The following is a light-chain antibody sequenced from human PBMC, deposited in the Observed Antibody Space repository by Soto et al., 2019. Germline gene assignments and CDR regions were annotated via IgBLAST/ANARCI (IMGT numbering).Light chain of an antibody. Sequence: DIQMTQSPSSLSASVGDRLTTHCRASESIRDYLNWYQQKPGKAPNLLIYAASSLQSGVPSRFSGGGSGTDFTLTISSLQPEDFATYYCQQSYNIPRTFGQGTRLEI. CDR3: QQSYNIPRT. J-gene: IGKJ5*01. V-gene: IGKV1-39*01. CDR1: ESIRDY. CDR2: AAS.